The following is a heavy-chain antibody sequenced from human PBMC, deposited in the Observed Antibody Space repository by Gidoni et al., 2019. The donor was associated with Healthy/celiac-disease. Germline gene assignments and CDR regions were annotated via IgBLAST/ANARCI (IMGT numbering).Heavy chain of an antibody. CDR3: ARAGGRKVATIKY. CDR2: IIPIVGTA. J-gene: IGHJ4*02. V-gene: IGHV1-69*12. D-gene: IGHD5-12*01. Sequence: QLPLVQSGAEVRNPGSSVTVSCKASGGPFSSYANSWVRQAPGQGLEWMGGIIPIVGTANYAQKFQGRVTITADESTSTAYMELSSLRSEDTAVYYCARAGGRKVATIKYWGQGTLVTVSS. CDR1: GGPFSSYA.